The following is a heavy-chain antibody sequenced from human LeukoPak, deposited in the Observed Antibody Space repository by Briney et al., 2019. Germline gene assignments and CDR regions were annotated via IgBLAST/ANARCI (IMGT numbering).Heavy chain of an antibody. D-gene: IGHD6-13*01. V-gene: IGHV3-23*01. CDR2: ISGSGGST. Sequence: GSLRLSCAASGFTFSSYAMSRVRQAPGKGLEWVSAISGSGGSTYYADSVKGRFTISRDNSKNTLYLQMNSLRAEDTAVYYCAKAGRGIAAAPGGYWGQGTLVTVSS. CDR1: GFTFSSYA. J-gene: IGHJ4*02. CDR3: AKAGRGIAAAPGGY.